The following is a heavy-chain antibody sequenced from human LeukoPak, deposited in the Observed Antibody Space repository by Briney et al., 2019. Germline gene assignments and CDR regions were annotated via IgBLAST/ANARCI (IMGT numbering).Heavy chain of an antibody. CDR3: ARPVGTGNYYVY. V-gene: IGHV3-7*01. D-gene: IGHD3-10*01. Sequence: GGSLRLSCAASGFSFSSYWMTWVRQAPGKGLEWVANIKEDGSETYYVDSVKGRFTISRDNTKNSLYPQMKSLRAEDTAVYYCARPVGTGNYYVYWGQGTLVTVSS. J-gene: IGHJ4*02. CDR1: GFSFSSYW. CDR2: IKEDGSET.